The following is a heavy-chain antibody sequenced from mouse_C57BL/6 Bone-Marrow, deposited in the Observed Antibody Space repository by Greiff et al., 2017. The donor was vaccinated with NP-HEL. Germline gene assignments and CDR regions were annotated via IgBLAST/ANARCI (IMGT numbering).Heavy chain of an antibody. CDR1: GYTFTSYW. CDR2: IDPSDSYT. J-gene: IGHJ3*01. Sequence: QVHVKQSGAELVKPGASVKLSCKASGYTFTSYWMQWVKQRPGQGLEWIGEIDPSDSYTNYNQKFKGKATLTVDTSSSTAYMQLSSLTSEDSAVYYCARRGRAYWGQGTLVTVSA. V-gene: IGHV1-50*01. D-gene: IGHD3-3*01. CDR3: ARRGRAY.